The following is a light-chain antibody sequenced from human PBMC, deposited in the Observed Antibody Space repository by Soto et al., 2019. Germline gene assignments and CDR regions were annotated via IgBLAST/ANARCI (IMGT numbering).Light chain of an antibody. CDR2: EVT. J-gene: IGLJ2*01. CDR3: SSYTSSSTPVV. V-gene: IGLV2-14*01. Sequence: QSVLTQPASVSGSPGQSITISCTGTSNDVGAYNYVSWYQHHPGKVPKLIIYEVTNRPSGVSNRFSGSKSGNTASLTISGLQAEDEADYYCSSYTSSSTPVVFGGGTKLTVL. CDR1: SNDVGAYNY.